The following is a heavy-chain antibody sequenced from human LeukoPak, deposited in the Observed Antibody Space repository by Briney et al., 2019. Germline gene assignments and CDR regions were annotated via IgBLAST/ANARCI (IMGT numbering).Heavy chain of an antibody. CDR2: ISGSGGST. CDR1: GFTFSSYA. D-gene: IGHD3-3*01. V-gene: IGHV3-23*01. CDR3: ARGDFWSGYSSHYYYYGMDV. Sequence: GGSLRLSCAASGFTFSSYAMSWVRQAPGKGLEWVSAISGSGGSTYYADSVKGRFTISRDNSKSTLYLQMNSLRAEDTAVYYCARGDFWSGYSSHYYYYGMDVWGQGTTVTVSS. J-gene: IGHJ6*02.